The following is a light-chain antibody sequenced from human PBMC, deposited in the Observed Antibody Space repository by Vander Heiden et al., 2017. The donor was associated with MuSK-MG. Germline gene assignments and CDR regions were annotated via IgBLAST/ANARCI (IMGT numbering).Light chain of an antibody. V-gene: IGLV3-25*03. Sequence: SYELTQPPSVSVSPGQTARTTCSGDALPKQYAHWYQQMPGQAPVLVIYKDSERPSGIPERFSGSSSGTTVTLTISGVQAEDEADYYCQSADSSGTYVVFGGGTKLTVL. CDR1: ALPKQY. CDR2: KDS. J-gene: IGLJ2*01. CDR3: QSADSSGTYVV.